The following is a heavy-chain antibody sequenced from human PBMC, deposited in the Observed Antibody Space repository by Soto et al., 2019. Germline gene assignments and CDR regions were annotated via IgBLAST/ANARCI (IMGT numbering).Heavy chain of an antibody. D-gene: IGHD2-21*02. CDR1: GYTFTSYY. J-gene: IGHJ5*02. CDR3: ARGTDGGNSFSWFDP. Sequence: ASVKVSCKAPGYTFTSYYMHWVRQAPGQGLEWMGIINPSGGSTSYAQKFQGRVTMTRDTSTSTVYMELSSLRSEDTAVYYCARGTDGGNSFSWFDPWGQGTLVTVSS. CDR2: INPSGGST. V-gene: IGHV1-46*01.